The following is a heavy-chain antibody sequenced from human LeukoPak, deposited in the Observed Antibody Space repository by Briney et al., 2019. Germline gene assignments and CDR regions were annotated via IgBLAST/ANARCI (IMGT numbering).Heavy chain of an antibody. Sequence: RASVTVSCKASGCTFTSYDINWVRQATGQGLEWMGWMNPNSGNTGYAQKFQGRVTMTRNTSISTAYMELSSLRSEDTAVYYCASQVLGSGSYYEDYYYYGMDVWGQGTTVTVSS. V-gene: IGHV1-8*01. J-gene: IGHJ6*02. D-gene: IGHD3-10*02. CDR3: ASQVLGSGSYYEDYYYYGMDV. CDR2: MNPNSGNT. CDR1: GCTFTSYD.